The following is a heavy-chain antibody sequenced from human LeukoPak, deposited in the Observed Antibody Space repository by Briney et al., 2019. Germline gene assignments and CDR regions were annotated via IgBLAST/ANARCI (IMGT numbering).Heavy chain of an antibody. CDR3: ARSRGAYGAYCSGGSCYPNGGHWFDT. J-gene: IGHJ5*02. CDR1: DGSISSSSYY. CDR2: TYYSGST. D-gene: IGHD2-15*01. V-gene: IGHV4-39*01. Sequence: SETLSLTCTVSDGSISSSSYYWGWIRQPPGKGLEWIGSTYYSGSTYSNPSFKSRVTISVDTSKNQFSLKLSSVTAADTAVYYCARSRGAYGAYCSGGSCYPNGGHWFDTWGQGTLITVSS.